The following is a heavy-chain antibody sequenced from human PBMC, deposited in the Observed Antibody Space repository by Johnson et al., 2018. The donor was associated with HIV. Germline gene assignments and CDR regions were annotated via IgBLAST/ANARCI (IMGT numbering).Heavy chain of an antibody. D-gene: IGHD3-3*01. CDR3: ALTESRFLEWLFRAFDI. J-gene: IGHJ3*02. Sequence: QVQLVESGGGLVKPGGSLRLSCAASGFTFSDYYMSWIRQAPGKGLEWVSYISSSGSTIYYADSVKGRFTVSRDNTKNTLYLQMNSLRADDTAIYYCALTESRFLEWLFRAFDIWGQGTMVTVSS. CDR1: GFTFSDYY. CDR2: ISSSGSTI. V-gene: IGHV3-11*04.